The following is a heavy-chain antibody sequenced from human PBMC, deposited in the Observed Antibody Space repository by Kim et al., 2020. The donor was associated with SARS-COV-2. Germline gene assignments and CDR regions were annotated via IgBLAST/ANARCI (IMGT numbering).Heavy chain of an antibody. V-gene: IGHV3-23*01. D-gene: IGHD6-19*01. CDR3: AKGPWKAQWPTPFDY. Sequence: ASVECRFNISRDNSRNTLYLQRNSLRAEDTALYYCAKGPWKAQWPTPFDYWGQGTLVTVSS. J-gene: IGHJ4*02.